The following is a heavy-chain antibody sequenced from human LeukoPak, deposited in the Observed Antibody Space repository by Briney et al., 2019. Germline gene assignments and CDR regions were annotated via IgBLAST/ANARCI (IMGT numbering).Heavy chain of an antibody. D-gene: IGHD3-22*01. CDR2: INQDGIER. CDR1: GFAFSLYW. Sequence: GGSLRLSCAASGFAFSLYWMTWVRQAPGKGLEWVANINQDGIERYYVDSVKGRFTISRDNAKNSLYLQMNSLRAEDTAIYYCATYYYDNSGLIWGQGTLVTVSS. V-gene: IGHV3-7*01. CDR3: ATYYYDNSGLI. J-gene: IGHJ4*02.